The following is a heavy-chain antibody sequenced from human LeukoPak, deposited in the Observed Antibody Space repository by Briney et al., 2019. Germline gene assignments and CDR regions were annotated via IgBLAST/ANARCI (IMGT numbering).Heavy chain of an antibody. CDR1: GFTFSSYA. Sequence: PGGSLRLSCAASGFTFSSYAMSWVRQAPGKGLEWVSAISGSGGSTHYTDSVKGRLTISRDNSKNTPYLQINSLRAEDTALYYCAREKQLALDSWGQGTLVTVSS. V-gene: IGHV3-23*01. CDR2: ISGSGGST. D-gene: IGHD6-13*01. CDR3: AREKQLALDS. J-gene: IGHJ4*02.